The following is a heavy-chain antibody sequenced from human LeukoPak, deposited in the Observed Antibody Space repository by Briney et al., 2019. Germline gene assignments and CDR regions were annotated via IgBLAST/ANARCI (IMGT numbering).Heavy chain of an antibody. D-gene: IGHD2-15*01. CDR2: INPNSGGT. CDR1: GYTFTDYY. CDR3: ARYCSGGSCYQNDAFDI. V-gene: IGHV1-2*02. J-gene: IGHJ3*02. Sequence: AASVKVSCKASGYTFTDYYIHWVRQAPGQGLEWVGWINPNSGGTNYAQKFQGRVTMTRDTSISTAYMDLSRLRSDDTAVYYCARYCSGGSCYQNDAFDIWGQGTMVTVSS.